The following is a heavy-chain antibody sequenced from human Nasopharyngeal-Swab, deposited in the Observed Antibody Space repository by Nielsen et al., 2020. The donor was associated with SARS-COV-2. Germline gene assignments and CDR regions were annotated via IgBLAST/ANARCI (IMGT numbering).Heavy chain of an antibody. CDR2: FSYSGTT. J-gene: IGHJ5*02. D-gene: IGHD3-22*01. V-gene: IGHV4-39*01. CDR1: GDSISSNSYY. CDR3: ASYYYDSSDYSYWFDP. Sequence: SETLYLTCTVSGDSISSNSYYWGWIRQSPGKGLEWIGSFSYSGTTYFNPSLKSRVTISVDTSKNQFSVKLSSVTAADTAVYYCASYYYDSSDYSYWFDPWGQGTLVTVSS.